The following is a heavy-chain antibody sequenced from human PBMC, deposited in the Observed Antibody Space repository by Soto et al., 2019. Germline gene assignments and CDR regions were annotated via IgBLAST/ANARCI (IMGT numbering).Heavy chain of an antibody. Sequence: QISLKESGPALVKPTQTLTLTCTFSGFSVSTRGVAVGWIRQHPRKALEWLPLIYWDDDKRYSPSLKSRLPITKDTSNNQVGLTMTNMDPVDTATYYCAHRQVGPTTCFDHWGTGTLVTVSS. V-gene: IGHV2-5*02. D-gene: IGHD1-26*01. CDR3: AHRQVGPTTCFDH. CDR2: IYWDDDK. CDR1: GFSVSTRGVA. J-gene: IGHJ4*02.